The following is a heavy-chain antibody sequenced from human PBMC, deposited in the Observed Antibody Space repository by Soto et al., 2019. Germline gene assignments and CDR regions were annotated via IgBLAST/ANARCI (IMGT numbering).Heavy chain of an antibody. Sequence: QITLKESGPTVVKPTQTLTLTCTFSGLSLSTSGEAVGWIRQPPGKALEWLSLIYWDDDKRCNPTLKTRLTITKDTSKNQVVLILTNMDPVDTATYYCAHYVSASPAGWFDPWGQGILVTVSS. CDR1: GLSLSTSGEA. CDR2: IYWDDDK. J-gene: IGHJ5*02. V-gene: IGHV2-5*02. D-gene: IGHD3-10*01. CDR3: AHYVSASPAGWFDP.